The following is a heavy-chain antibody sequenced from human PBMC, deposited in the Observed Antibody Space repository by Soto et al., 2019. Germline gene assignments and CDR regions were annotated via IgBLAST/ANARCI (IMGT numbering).Heavy chain of an antibody. J-gene: IGHJ4*02. Sequence: QVQLVESGGGVVQPGRSLRLSCAASGFTFNNYGMHWVRKAPGKGLEWVALIWHDGSNKGYADSVKGRFTISRDNSKNTVNLQMNSLRVEDTAVYYCTRAAIKGELLDYWGQGTQVTVSS. CDR3: TRAAIKGELLDY. CDR1: GFTFNNYG. D-gene: IGHD1-26*01. CDR2: IWHDGSNK. V-gene: IGHV3-33*01.